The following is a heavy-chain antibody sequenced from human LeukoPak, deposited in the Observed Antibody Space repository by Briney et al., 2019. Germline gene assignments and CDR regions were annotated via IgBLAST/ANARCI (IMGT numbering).Heavy chain of an antibody. CDR3: ASTRLDSRGDY. V-gene: IGHV1-2*02. CDR2: INPNSGGT. D-gene: IGHD6-13*01. CDR1: GYTFTSYG. Sequence: ASVKVSCKASGYTFTSYGISWVRQAPGQGLEWMGWINPNSGGTNYAQKFQGRVTMTRDTSISTAYMELSRLRSDDTAVYYCASTRLDSRGDYWGQGTLVTVSS. J-gene: IGHJ4*02.